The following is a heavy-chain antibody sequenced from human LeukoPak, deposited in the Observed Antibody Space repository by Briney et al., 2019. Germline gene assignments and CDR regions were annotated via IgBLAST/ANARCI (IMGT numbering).Heavy chain of an antibody. CDR2: IYTSGST. CDR1: GGSISSGSYY. V-gene: IGHV4-61*02. CDR3: AMGAYHYYYYMDV. Sequence: SETLSLTCTVSGGSISSGSYYWSWIRQPAGKGLEWIGRIYTSGSTNYNPSLKSRVTISVDTSKNQFSLKLSSVTAADTAVYYCAMGAYHYYYYMDVWGKGTTVTISS. D-gene: IGHD3-16*01. J-gene: IGHJ6*03.